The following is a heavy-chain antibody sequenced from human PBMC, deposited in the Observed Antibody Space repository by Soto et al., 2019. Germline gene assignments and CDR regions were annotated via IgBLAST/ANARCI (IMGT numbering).Heavy chain of an antibody. CDR2: IFPSDSDT. CDR1: GYRFTSYW. CDR3: ARKDKSGYFNWFDP. V-gene: IGHV5-51*01. Sequence: PGESLKISCRTSGYRFTSYWIAWVRQMPGRGLEWMGIIFPSDSDTRYSPSFQGQVTISADRSTSTVFLQWASLKASDTAVYFCARKDKSGYFNWFDPWGQGTLVTVSS. J-gene: IGHJ5*02. D-gene: IGHD3-22*01.